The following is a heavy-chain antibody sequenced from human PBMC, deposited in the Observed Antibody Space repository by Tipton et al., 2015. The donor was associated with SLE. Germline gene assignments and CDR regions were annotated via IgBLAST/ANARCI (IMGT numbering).Heavy chain of an antibody. Sequence: SLRLSCAASGFTFSSYAMSWVRQAPGKGLECVSVIYSGGSTYYAASVKGRFTISRDNSKNTLYLQMNSLRAEDTAVYYCAKGAYSSGIDYWGQGTLVTVSS. J-gene: IGHJ4*02. CDR2: IYSGGST. CDR1: GFTFSSYA. D-gene: IGHD6-19*01. V-gene: IGHV3-23*03. CDR3: AKGAYSSGIDY.